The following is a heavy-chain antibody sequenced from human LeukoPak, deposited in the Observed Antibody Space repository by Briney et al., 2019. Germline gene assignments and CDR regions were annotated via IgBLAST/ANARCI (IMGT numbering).Heavy chain of an antibody. D-gene: IGHD3-10*01. CDR1: GFTFSSYA. V-gene: IGHV3-23*01. CDR3: AKDNFLSFGESTPFDY. CDR2: ISGSGGST. Sequence: GGSLRLSCAASGFTFSSYAMSWVRQAPGKRLEGVSAISGSGGSTYYADSVKGRFTISRDNSKNTLYLQMNSLRAEDTAVYYCAKDNFLSFGESTPFDYWGQGTLVTVSS. J-gene: IGHJ4*02.